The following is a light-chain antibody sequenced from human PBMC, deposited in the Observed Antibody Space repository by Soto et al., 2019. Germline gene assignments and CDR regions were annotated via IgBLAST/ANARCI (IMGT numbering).Light chain of an antibody. CDR1: QSVSSY. CDR2: DAS. Sequence: EIVLTQSPATLSLSPGERATLSCRASQSVSSYLAWYQQKPGQAPRLLIYDASNRATGIPARFSGSGSGTDFTLTISSLEPEDFAVYCCQQRSNWPLTFVQGTKVEIK. V-gene: IGKV3-11*01. CDR3: QQRSNWPLT. J-gene: IGKJ1*01.